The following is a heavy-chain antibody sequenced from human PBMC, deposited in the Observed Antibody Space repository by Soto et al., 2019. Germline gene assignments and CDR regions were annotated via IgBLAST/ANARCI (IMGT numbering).Heavy chain of an antibody. CDR1: GYTFTSYA. CDR3: ARVYCSGGSCYYYFDY. Sequence: ASVKVSCKASGYTFTSYAMHWVRQAPGQRLVWMGWFNAGNGNTKYSQKFQGRVTITRDTSASTAYMELSSLRSEDTAVYYCARVYCSGGSCYYYFDYWGQGTLVTVSS. J-gene: IGHJ4*02. V-gene: IGHV1-3*01. CDR2: FNAGNGNT. D-gene: IGHD2-15*01.